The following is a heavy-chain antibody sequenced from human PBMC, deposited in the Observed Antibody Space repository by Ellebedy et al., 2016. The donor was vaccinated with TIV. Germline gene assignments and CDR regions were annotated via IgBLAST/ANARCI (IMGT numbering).Heavy chain of an antibody. CDR1: GGTFSSYA. D-gene: IGHD3-16*01. CDR3: ARDHMITFGGVLYYYGMDV. V-gene: IGHV1-69*13. CDR2: IIPIFGTA. Sequence: SVKVSXXASGGTFSSYAISWVRQAPGQGLEWMGGIIPIFGTANYAQKFQGRVTITADESTSTAYMELSSLRSEDTAVYYCARDHMITFGGVLYYYGMDVWGQGTTVTVSS. J-gene: IGHJ6*02.